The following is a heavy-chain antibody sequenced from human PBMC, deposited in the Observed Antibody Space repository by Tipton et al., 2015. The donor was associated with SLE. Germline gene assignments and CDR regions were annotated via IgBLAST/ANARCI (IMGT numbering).Heavy chain of an antibody. V-gene: IGHV1-46*01. CDR2: INPSAGST. Sequence: QVQLVQSGAEVKKPGASVKVSCKASGYTFTSYYMRWVRQAPGQGLEWMGVINPSAGSTSYAQKFQGRVIMTRDTSTRTAYMELSSLRSEDTAVYYCARDGSSSSYFDYWGQGTLVTVSS. CDR3: ARDGSSSSYFDY. J-gene: IGHJ4*02. CDR1: GYTFTSYY. D-gene: IGHD6-13*01.